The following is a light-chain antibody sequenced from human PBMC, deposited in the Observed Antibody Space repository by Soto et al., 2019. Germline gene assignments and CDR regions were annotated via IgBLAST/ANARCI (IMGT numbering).Light chain of an antibody. CDR1: QSISSY. J-gene: IGKJ1*01. CDR2: AAS. V-gene: IGKV1-17*01. Sequence: DIQMTQSPSSLSASVGDRVTITCRASQSISSYLNWYQQKPGKAPKRLIYAASSLRSGVPSRFSGSGSGTEFSLAISSLQPEDFATYYCLQHNSYPWTFGQGTKVDIK. CDR3: LQHNSYPWT.